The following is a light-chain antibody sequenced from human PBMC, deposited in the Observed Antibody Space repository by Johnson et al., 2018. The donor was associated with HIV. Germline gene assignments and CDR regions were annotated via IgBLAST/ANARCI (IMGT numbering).Light chain of an antibody. CDR3: GTWVSSLSALYV. V-gene: IGLV1-51*01. CDR1: SSNIGNNY. Sequence: QSVLTQPPSVSAAPGQKVTISCSGSSSNIGNNYVSWYQQLPGTAPKLLIYVNNKRPSGLHDRFFGSKSGKSANMAITGLQTGDEADYYCGTWVSSLSALYVFGTGTKVTVL. J-gene: IGLJ1*01. CDR2: VNN.